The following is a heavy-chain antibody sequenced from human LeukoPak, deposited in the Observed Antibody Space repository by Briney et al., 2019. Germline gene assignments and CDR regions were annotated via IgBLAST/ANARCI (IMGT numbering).Heavy chain of an antibody. CDR2: INQDGSQK. V-gene: IGHV3-7*01. Sequence: PGGSLRLSCAASGFTFSIYWMSWVRQAPGKGLEWVANINQDGSQKYYVDSVKGRFTISRDNAKNSFFLQMSSLRAEDTSVYYRVAGDWGAQDSFDLWGRGTMVTVSS. CDR1: GFTFSIYW. D-gene: IGHD2-21*02. J-gene: IGHJ3*01. CDR3: VAGDWGAQDSFDL.